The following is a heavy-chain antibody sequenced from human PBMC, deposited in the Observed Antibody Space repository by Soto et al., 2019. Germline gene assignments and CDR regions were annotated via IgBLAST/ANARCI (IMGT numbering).Heavy chain of an antibody. CDR2: IKQDGSEK. CDR3: ARTSEGGYSSSWYRHQLSY. CDR1: GFTFSSYW. J-gene: IGHJ4*02. Sequence: GGSLRLSCAASGFTFSSYWMSWVRQAPGKGLEWVANIKQDGSEKYYVDSVKGRFTISRDNSKNTLYLQMNSLRAEDTAVYYCARTSEGGYSSSWYRHQLSYWGQGTLVTVSS. V-gene: IGHV3-7*01. D-gene: IGHD6-13*01.